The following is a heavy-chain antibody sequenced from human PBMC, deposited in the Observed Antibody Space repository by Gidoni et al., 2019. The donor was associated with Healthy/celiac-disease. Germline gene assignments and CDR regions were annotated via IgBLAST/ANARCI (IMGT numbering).Heavy chain of an antibody. J-gene: IGHJ6*02. Sequence: QVQLQASGPGLVKPSETLSLTCTVSGVSISSYYWSWIRQPPGKGLEWIGYIYYSGSTNYNPSLKSRVTISVDTSKNQFSLKLRSVTAADTAVYYCARHGGSTSIFGPVYYYGMDVWGQGTTVTVSS. CDR3: ARHGGSTSIFGPVYYYGMDV. CDR2: IYYSGST. V-gene: IGHV4-59*08. CDR1: GVSISSYY. D-gene: IGHD2-2*01.